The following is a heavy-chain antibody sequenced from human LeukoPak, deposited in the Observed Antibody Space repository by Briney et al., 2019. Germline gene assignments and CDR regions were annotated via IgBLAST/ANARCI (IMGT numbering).Heavy chain of an antibody. CDR1: GGSISGYY. J-gene: IGHJ4*02. D-gene: IGHD3-10*01. Sequence: SETLSLTCSVSGGSISGYYWSWIRQPPAKGQEWIGYIHSTGSPDYTPSLRSRVTMSVDTSKNQFSLKLGSVTAEDTAVYYCARHLDYYGSGSYEYWGQGTPVTVSS. CDR2: IHSTGSP. V-gene: IGHV4-59*08. CDR3: ARHLDYYGSGSYEY.